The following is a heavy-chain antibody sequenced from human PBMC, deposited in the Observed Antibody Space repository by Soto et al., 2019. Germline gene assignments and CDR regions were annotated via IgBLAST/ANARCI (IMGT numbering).Heavy chain of an antibody. V-gene: IGHV1-69*01. CDR2: IIPIFGTA. J-gene: IGHJ4*02. D-gene: IGHD1-26*01. CDR1: GGTFSSYA. Sequence: QVQLVQSGAEVKKPGSSVQVSCKASGGTFSSYAISWVRQAPGQGLEWMGGIIPIFGTANYAQKFQGRVTITADESTSTAYMELSSLGSEDTAVYYCARDKAQRGSDSNRYFDYWGQGSLVTVSS. CDR3: ARDKAQRGSDSNRYFDY.